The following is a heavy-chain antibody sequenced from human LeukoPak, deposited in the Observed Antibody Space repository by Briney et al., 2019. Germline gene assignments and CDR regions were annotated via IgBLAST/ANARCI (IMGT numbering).Heavy chain of an antibody. CDR3: ARNYYRSGNYSCAFDI. D-gene: IGHD3-10*01. CDR1: GYAFSNYD. CDR2: ISAYNGNT. V-gene: IGHV1-18*01. J-gene: IGHJ3*02. Sequence: ASVKVSFKASGYAFSNYDISWVRQAPGQGLEWMGWISAYNGNTNYAQTLQGRVTMTTDTSTSTAYMELRRLRSDDTAVYYCARNYYRSGNYSCAFDIWGQGTMVTVSS.